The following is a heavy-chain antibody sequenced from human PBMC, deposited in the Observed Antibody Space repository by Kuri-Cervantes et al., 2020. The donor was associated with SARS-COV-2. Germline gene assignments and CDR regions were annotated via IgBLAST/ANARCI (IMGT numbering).Heavy chain of an antibody. J-gene: IGHJ6*03. CDR3: ATSGYCSGTGCYPPTCYNYCYIDD. CDR1: GYPISSGYY. D-gene: IGHD2-2*01. CDR2: IYHSGST. V-gene: IGHV4-38-2*01. Sequence: SETLSLTCAVSGYPISSGYYWGWIRQPPGKGLEWIGSIYHSGSTYYNPSLKSRVTISVDTSKNQFSLKLSSVTAADTAVYYCATSGYCSGTGCYPPTCYNYCYIDDWGKGTTVTVSS.